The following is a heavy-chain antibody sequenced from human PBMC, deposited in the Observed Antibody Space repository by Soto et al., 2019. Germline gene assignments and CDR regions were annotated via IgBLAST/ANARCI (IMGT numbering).Heavy chain of an antibody. J-gene: IGHJ4*02. V-gene: IGHV1-18*01. CDR2: ISAYNGNT. CDR3: ATSVGWNNWTYRFLEYFDY. D-gene: IGHD1-7*01. CDR1: GYTFTSYG. Sequence: ASVKVSCKASGYTFTSYGISWVRQAPGQGLEWMGWISAYNGNTNYAQKLQVRVTMTTDTSTSTAYMDLRSLRSDDTAVYYCATSVGWNNWTYRFLEYFDYWGQVTMVAVSS.